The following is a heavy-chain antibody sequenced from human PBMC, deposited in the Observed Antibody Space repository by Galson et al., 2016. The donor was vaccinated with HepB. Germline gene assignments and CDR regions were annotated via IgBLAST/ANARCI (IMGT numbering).Heavy chain of an antibody. J-gene: IGHJ4*02. CDR2: VSYSGSNE. CDR1: GFVFNEYT. D-gene: IGHD3-10*01. V-gene: IGHV3-30*04. Sequence: SLRLSCAASGFVFNEYTMHWVRQAPGKGLEWVALVSYSGSNEYYGDSVKGRMTSSRDNSKSTLHLHINNPRAEDTAVYYYARGSGYPISGSHDYWGQGTLVTVSS. CDR3: ARGSGYPISGSHDY.